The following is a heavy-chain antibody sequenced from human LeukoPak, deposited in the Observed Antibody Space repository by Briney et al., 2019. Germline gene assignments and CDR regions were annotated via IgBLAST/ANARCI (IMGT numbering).Heavy chain of an antibody. D-gene: IGHD2-15*01. CDR2: IYHSGST. V-gene: IGHV4-30-2*01. J-gene: IGHJ6*02. Sequence: PSEILSLTCAVSGGSISSGGYSWSWIRQPPGKGLEWIGYIYHSGSTYYNPSLKSRVTISVDRSKNQFSLKLSSVTAADTAVYYCARGSRGPRDSGAYTTYGMDVWGQGTTVIVSS. CDR3: ARGSRGPRDSGAYTTYGMDV. CDR1: GGSISSGGYS.